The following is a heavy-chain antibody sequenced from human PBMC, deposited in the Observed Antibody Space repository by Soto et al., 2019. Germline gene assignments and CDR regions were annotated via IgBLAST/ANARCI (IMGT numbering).Heavy chain of an antibody. CDR2: IHHSEGT. Sequence: SETLSLTCTVSGGSISSGGYYWSWIRQHPEKGLEWIGYIHHSEGTYYNPSLRGRLSISLDASKSHFSLKLSSVTAADTAVYYCASRYCSPDMCYVYWGPGTLVTAPQ. V-gene: IGHV4-31*03. CDR1: GGSISSGGYY. D-gene: IGHD2-15*01. J-gene: IGHJ4*02. CDR3: ASRYCSPDMCYVY.